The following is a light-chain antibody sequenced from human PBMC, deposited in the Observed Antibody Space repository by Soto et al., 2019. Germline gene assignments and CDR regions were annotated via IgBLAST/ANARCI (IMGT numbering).Light chain of an antibody. Sequence: DIQMTQSPSTLSASVGDRVTITCRANQSISSWLDWYQQKPGKAPKLLSSEGSSLQSGVTSRFCGSGSGAEFTLTISSLQPDDLATYYCQQYNSSPLTGGGGTKVEIK. V-gene: IGKV1-5*01. CDR1: QSISSW. CDR2: EGS. J-gene: IGKJ4*01. CDR3: QQYNSSPLT.